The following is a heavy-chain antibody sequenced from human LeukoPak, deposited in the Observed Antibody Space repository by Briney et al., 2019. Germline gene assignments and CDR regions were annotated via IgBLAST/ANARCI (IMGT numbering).Heavy chain of an antibody. CDR2: VYPGDSDT. D-gene: IGHD1-26*01. CDR1: GYSFTTYW. Sequence: GESLKISCKASGYSFTTYWIAWVRQVPGKGLEWMGSVYPGDSDTRYSPSFQGQVTISADKSISTAYLQWSSLKASDTAMYYCARPAHSGSYISMDVWGQGTTVTVSS. V-gene: IGHV5-51*01. J-gene: IGHJ6*02. CDR3: ARPAHSGSYISMDV.